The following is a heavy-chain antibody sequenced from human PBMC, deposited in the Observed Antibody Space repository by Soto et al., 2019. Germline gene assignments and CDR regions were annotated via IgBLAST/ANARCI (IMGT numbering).Heavy chain of an antibody. CDR3: VRGGGGGLFDP. Sequence: QVQLVESGGGLVPPGGSLRLSCAGSGFTFGDSYMSWIRQAPGKGLEWLSYISPGSRYPAYADSVKDRFTISRDNAKRSLYLQMMSLTAEDTAIYYCVRGGGGGLFDPWGQGTMVTVSS. V-gene: IGHV3-11*06. CDR2: ISPGSRYP. CDR1: GFTFGDSY. D-gene: IGHD2-15*01. J-gene: IGHJ5*02.